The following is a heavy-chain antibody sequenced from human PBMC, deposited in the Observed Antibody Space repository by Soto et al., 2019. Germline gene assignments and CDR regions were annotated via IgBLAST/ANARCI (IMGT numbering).Heavy chain of an antibody. J-gene: IGHJ5*02. D-gene: IGHD3-22*01. Sequence: PGGSLRLSCAASGFTFSSYAMHWVRQAPGKGLEWVAVISYDGSNKYYADSVKGRFTISRDNSKNTLYLQMNSLRAEDTAVYYCARGGYDSDWFDPWGQGTLVTVSS. CDR1: GFTFSSYA. CDR3: ARGGYDSDWFDP. CDR2: ISYDGSNK. V-gene: IGHV3-30-3*01.